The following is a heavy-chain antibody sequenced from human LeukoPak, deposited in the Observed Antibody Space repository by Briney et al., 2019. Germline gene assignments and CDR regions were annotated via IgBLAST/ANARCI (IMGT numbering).Heavy chain of an antibody. CDR1: GXXFTDYY. V-gene: IGHV1-2*02. J-gene: IGHJ5*02. CDR2: IHPNSGDT. CDR3: ASYYGHYTRNWMDT. D-gene: IGHD4-17*01. Sequence: GASVKVSXXASGXXFTDYYMHWVRQAPGQGLEWMGWIHPNSGDTKSAQRFQGRVTMTRDTSISTAYMELTRLTSDDTAVYYCASYYGHYTRNWMDTWGQGTLVTVSS.